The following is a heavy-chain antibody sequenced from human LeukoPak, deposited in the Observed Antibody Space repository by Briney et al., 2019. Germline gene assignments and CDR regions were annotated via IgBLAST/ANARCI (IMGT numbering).Heavy chain of an antibody. J-gene: IGHJ4*02. D-gene: IGHD4-23*01. CDR3: AREPFYGGNPGGDY. CDR1: GGSISSSSYY. Sequence: KPSETLSLTCTVSGGSISSSSYYWGWIRQPPGKGLEWIGYIYHSGSTYYNPSLKSRVTISVDRSKNQFSLKLSSVTAADTAVYYCAREPFYGGNPGGDYWGQGTLVTVSS. CDR2: IYHSGST. V-gene: IGHV4-39*07.